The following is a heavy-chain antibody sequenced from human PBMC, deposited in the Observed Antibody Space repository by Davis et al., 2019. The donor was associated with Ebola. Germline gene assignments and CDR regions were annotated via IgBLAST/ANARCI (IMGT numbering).Heavy chain of an antibody. CDR3: ARDLLGSSLLIGH. CDR2: INPNSDGT. D-gene: IGHD2-2*01. J-gene: IGHJ4*02. CDR1: GYTFTAYY. V-gene: IGHV1-2*02. Sequence: ASVKVSCKTSGYTFTAYYIHWVRQAPGQGPEWMGWINPNSDGTNYAQKFQGRVTMTRDTSISTAYMELSSLRSDDTAVFYCARDLLGSSLLIGHWGQGTLVTVSS.